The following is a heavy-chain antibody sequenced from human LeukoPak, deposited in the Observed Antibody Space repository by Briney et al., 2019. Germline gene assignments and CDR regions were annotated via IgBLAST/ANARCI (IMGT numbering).Heavy chain of an antibody. V-gene: IGHV4-34*01. J-gene: IGHJ3*02. Sequence: PSETLSLTCAVYGGSFSGYYWGWIRQPPGKGLEWIGNVYHSGSTYYNPSLKSRVTISLNTSEKHFSLMMFSVTAADTAVYYCARSDWYLSGDAFDIWGPGTLVTVSS. CDR2: VYHSGST. CDR3: ARSDWYLSGDAFDI. CDR1: GGSFSGYY. D-gene: IGHD6-19*01.